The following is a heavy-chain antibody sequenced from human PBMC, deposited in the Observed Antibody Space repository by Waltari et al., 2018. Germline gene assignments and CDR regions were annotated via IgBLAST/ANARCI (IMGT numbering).Heavy chain of an antibody. CDR1: GFSFGSYW. CDR2: ISPGGTYK. D-gene: IGHD3-9*01. J-gene: IGHJ4*02. V-gene: IGHV3-7*04. Sequence: EVKMVESGGALVQPGGSLRLACIASGFSFGSYWMTWVRQAPGKGLEVFANISPGGTYKYYRDSMEGRFTISRDNAKSSLYLQMDSLTADDTAFYYCARAPLATIVGNYFDAWGQGALVTVS. CDR3: ARAPLATIVGNYFDA.